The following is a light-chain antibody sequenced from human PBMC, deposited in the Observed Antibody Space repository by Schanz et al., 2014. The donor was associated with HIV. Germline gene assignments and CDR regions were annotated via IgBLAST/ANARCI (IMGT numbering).Light chain of an antibody. Sequence: QSALTQPASVSGSPGQSITISCTGTSSDVGGYNYVAWYQQHAGKAPKLMIFDVSNRPSGVPDRFSGSKSGNTASLTISGLQAEDEGDYYCSSYTSTSTRVFGGGTKLTV. CDR2: DVS. J-gene: IGLJ3*02. V-gene: IGLV2-14*01. CDR3: SSYTSTSTRV. CDR1: SSDVGGYNY.